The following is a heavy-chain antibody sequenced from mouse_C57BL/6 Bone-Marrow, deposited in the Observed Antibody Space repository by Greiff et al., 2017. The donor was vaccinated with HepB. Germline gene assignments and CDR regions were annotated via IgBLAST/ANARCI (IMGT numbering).Heavy chain of an antibody. CDR1: GYTFTSYW. Sequence: QVQLQQPGAELVRPGTSVKLSCKASGYTFTSYWMHWVKQRPGQGLEWIGVIDPSDSYTNYNQKFKGKATLTVDTSSSTAYMQFSSLTSEDSAVYYCARNTDYGWFAYWGQGTLVTVSA. V-gene: IGHV1-59*01. J-gene: IGHJ3*01. D-gene: IGHD2-4*01. CDR2: IDPSDSYT. CDR3: ARNTDYGWFAY.